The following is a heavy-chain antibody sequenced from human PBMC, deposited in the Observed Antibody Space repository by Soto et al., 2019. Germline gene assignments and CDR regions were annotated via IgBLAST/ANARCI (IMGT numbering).Heavy chain of an antibody. Sequence: GASVKVSCKASGYTFTSYAMNWVRQAPGQGLEWMGWINTNTGNPTYAQGFTGRFVFSLDTSVSTAYLQICSLKAEDTAVYYCARTERITIFGVVRWAFDIWGQGTMVTVS. CDR3: ARTERITIFGVVRWAFDI. J-gene: IGHJ3*02. D-gene: IGHD3-3*01. V-gene: IGHV7-4-1*01. CDR2: INTNTGNP. CDR1: GYTFTSYA.